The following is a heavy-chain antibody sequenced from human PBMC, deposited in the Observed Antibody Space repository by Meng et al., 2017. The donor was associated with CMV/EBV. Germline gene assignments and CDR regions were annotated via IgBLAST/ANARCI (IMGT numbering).Heavy chain of an antibody. J-gene: IGHJ5*02. D-gene: IGHD2-2*02. Sequence: ESLKISCAVYGGSFSGYYWSWIRQPPGKGLEWIGEINHSGSTNYNPSLKSRVTISVDTSKNQFSLKLSSVTAADTAVYYCARVRVLPNRGTKLLHLNWFDPWGQGTLVTVSS. CDR3: ARVRVLPNRGTKLLHLNWFDP. CDR1: GGSFSGYY. V-gene: IGHV4-34*01. CDR2: INHSGST.